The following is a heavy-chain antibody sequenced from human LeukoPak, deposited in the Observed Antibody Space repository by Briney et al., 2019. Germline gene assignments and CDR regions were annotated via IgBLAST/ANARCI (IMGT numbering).Heavy chain of an antibody. CDR1: GFTFSRYW. CDR2: IDRDGSQK. J-gene: IGHJ4*02. Sequence: GGSLRLSCAASGFTFSRYWMSLVRQAPGKGLEWVANIDRDGSQKHYVASVKARFTIFRDNAKNSLFLQMNNLRVEDTAIYYCARDGGYCEGISCPGDYWGQGALVTVSS. V-gene: IGHV3-7*01. CDR3: ARDGGYCEGISCPGDY. D-gene: IGHD2-2*01.